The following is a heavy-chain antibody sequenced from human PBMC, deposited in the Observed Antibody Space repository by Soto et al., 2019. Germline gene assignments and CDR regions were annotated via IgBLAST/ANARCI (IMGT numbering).Heavy chain of an antibody. CDR2: MNPNSGNS. CDR1: GFTFTTYD. CDR3: ARASPQPEPYDFDY. Sequence: ASVKVSCRASGFTFTTYDIDWVRQATGQGLEWMGWMNPNSGNSGYAQKFQGRITMTRDTSISTVYMELSSLRAEDTAVYSCARASPQPEPYDFDYWGQGTLVTVSS. J-gene: IGHJ4*02. V-gene: IGHV1-8*01. D-gene: IGHD3-16*01.